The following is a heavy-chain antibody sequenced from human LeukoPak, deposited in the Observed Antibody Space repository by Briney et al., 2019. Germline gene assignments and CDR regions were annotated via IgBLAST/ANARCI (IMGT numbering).Heavy chain of an antibody. V-gene: IGHV3-74*01. Sequence: GGSLRLSCAASGFTFSNYWMHWVRQAPGKGLVWVSQINTDGSSTSYADSVKGRFTISRDNAKNTLYLQMNSLRAEDTAVYYCARVMSGYYVVLDIWGQGTMVTVSS. CDR1: GFTFSNYW. CDR2: INTDGSST. J-gene: IGHJ3*02. D-gene: IGHD3-3*01. CDR3: ARVMSGYYVVLDI.